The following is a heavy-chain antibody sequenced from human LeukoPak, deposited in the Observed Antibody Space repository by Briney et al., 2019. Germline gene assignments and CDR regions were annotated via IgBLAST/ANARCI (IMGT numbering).Heavy chain of an antibody. D-gene: IGHD3-10*01. Sequence: PGRSLRLSCAASGFTFSSYGMHWVRQAPGKGLEWVAVIWYDGSNKYYADSVKGRFTISRDNSKNTLYLQMNSLRAEDTAVYYCARDRGPGGVDYWGQGTLVTVSS. J-gene: IGHJ4*02. CDR2: IWYDGSNK. CDR1: GFTFSSYG. V-gene: IGHV3-33*01. CDR3: ARDRGPGGVDY.